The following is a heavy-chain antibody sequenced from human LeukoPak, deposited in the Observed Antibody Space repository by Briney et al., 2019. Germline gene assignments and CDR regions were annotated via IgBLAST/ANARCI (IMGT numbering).Heavy chain of an antibody. CDR3: VKDAGIAARLWHFDS. V-gene: IGHV3-9*01. CDR1: GFSIDDFG. Sequence: PGGSLRLSCAASGFSIDDFGMHWVRQGPGKGLEWVSGMNYNGNDLGYADSVKGRFTISRDNANNVLHLQMDSVRPEDSGFYYCVKDAGIAARLWHFDSWGQGTQIIVSS. CDR2: MNYNGNDL. J-gene: IGHJ4*02. D-gene: IGHD6-6*01.